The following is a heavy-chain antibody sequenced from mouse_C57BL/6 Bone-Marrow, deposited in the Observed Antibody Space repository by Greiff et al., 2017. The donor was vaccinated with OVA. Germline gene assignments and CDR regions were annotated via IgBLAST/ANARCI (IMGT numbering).Heavy chain of an antibody. CDR2: IYPGGGYT. D-gene: IGHD1-1*01. V-gene: IGHV1-63*01. J-gene: IGHJ2*01. Sequence: QVQLQQSGAELVRPGPSVKMSCKASGYTFTHYWIGWAKQRPGHGLEWIGDIYPGGGYTNYNEKFKGKATLTADKSSSTAYMQFSSLTSEDSAIYYCARYATVVGEEDYWGQGTTLTVSS. CDR3: ARYATVVGEEDY. CDR1: GYTFTHYW.